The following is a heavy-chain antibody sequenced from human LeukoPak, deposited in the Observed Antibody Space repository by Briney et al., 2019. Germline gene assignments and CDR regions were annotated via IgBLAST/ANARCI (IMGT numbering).Heavy chain of an antibody. CDR1: RFTFSSYG. J-gene: IGHJ4*02. CDR3: AKLISPYDY. CDR2: IRYDGFNK. Sequence: GGSLRLSCAASRFTFSSYGMHWVRQAPGKGLEWVAFIRYDGFNKYYADSVKGRFTISRDNSKNMLYLQMNSLRAEDTAVYYCAKLISPYDYWGQGTLVTVSS. V-gene: IGHV3-30*02.